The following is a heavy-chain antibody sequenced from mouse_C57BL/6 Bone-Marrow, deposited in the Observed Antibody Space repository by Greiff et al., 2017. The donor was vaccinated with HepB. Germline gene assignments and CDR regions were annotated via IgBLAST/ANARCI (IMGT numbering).Heavy chain of an antibody. V-gene: IGHV2-5*01. D-gene: IGHD1-1*01. Sequence: QVQLKESGPGLVQPSQSLSITCTVSGFSLTSYGVHWVRQSPGKGLEWLGVIWRGGSTDYNAAFMSRLSITKDNSKSQVFFKMNSLQADDPAIYYCATLDYYGSSPPFDYWGQGTTLTVSS. J-gene: IGHJ2*01. CDR3: ATLDYYGSSPPFDY. CDR1: GFSLTSYG. CDR2: IWRGGST.